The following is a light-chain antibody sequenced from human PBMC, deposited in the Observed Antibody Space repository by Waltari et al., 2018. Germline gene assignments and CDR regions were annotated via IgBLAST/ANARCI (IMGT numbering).Light chain of an antibody. CDR2: DVN. CDR1: SSHVGTYKY. V-gene: IGLV2-14*03. J-gene: IGLJ2*01. Sequence: QSALTQPASVSGSHGQSITISCTGTSSHVGTYKYVSWYQPPPATPPKVIIYDVNNTPSGVSNRFSGSKSGNTASLTISGLQAEDEANYSCASYSSISSYVVFGGGTKLTVL. CDR3: ASYSSISSYVV.